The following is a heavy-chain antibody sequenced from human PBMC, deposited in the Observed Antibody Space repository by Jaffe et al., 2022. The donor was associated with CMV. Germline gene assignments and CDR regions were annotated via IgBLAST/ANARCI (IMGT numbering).Heavy chain of an antibody. Sequence: QVQLVESGGGLVKPGGSLRLSCAASGFTFSDYYMSWIRQAPGKGLEWVSYISSSGSTIYYADSVKGRFTISRDNAKNSLYLQMNSLRAEDTAVYYCARAHSYGVSPNHNYYYYGMDVWGQGTTVTVSS. CDR1: GFTFSDYY. CDR2: ISSSGSTI. D-gene: IGHD5-18*01. J-gene: IGHJ6*02. V-gene: IGHV3-11*01. CDR3: ARAHSYGVSPNHNYYYYGMDV.